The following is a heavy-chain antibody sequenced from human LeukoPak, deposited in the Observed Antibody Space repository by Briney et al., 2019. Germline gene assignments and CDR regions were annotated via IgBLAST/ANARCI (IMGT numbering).Heavy chain of an antibody. CDR1: GFTFSSYS. V-gene: IGHV3-21*01. CDR3: ARSANPPLLWFGESDY. J-gene: IGHJ4*02. D-gene: IGHD3-10*01. CDR2: ISSSSSYI. Sequence: GGSLRLSCAASGFTFSSYSMTWVRQAPGKGLEWVSSISSSSSYIYYADSVKGRFTISRDNAKNSLYLQMNSLRAEDPAVYYCARSANPPLLWFGESDYWGQGTLVTVSS.